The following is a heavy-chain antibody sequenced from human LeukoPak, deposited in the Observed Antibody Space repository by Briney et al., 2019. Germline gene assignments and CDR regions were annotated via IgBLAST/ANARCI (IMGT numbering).Heavy chain of an antibody. CDR3: ARRGSGKVFDY. CDR1: GFTVSSNY. V-gene: IGHV3-66*01. CDR2: IYSGGST. Sequence: GGSLRLSCAASGFTVSSNYLSWVRQAPGKGLEWVSVIYSGGSTYYADSVKGRFTISRDDSKNTLYLQMNSLRAEDTAVYYCARRGSGKVFDYWGQGTLVTVSS. D-gene: IGHD2-15*01. J-gene: IGHJ4*02.